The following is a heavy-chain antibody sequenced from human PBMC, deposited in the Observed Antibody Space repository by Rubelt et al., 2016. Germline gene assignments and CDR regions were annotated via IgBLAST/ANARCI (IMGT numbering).Heavy chain of an antibody. J-gene: IGHJ3*02. CDR2: IIPIPGIA. Sequence: TFSSYAISWVRQAPGQGLEWMGGIIPIPGIANYAQKFQGRVTITADKSTSTAYMELSSLRSEDTAVYYCARGRAIETHAFDIWGQGTMVTVSS. CDR1: TFSSYA. CDR3: ARGRAIETHAFDI. V-gene: IGHV1-69*10.